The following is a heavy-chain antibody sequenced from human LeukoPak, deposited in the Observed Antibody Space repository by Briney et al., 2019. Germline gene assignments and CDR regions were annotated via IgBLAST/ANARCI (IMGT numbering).Heavy chain of an antibody. CDR2: INWNGGST. CDR1: GFAFDDYG. V-gene: IGHV3-20*04. CDR3: ARHQVGAPRLVLD. Sequence: GGSLRLSCAASGFAFDDYGMSWVRQAPGKGLEWVSGINWNGGSTGYADSVKGRFTISKDNAKNSLHLQMNSLRADDTALYYCARHQVGAPRLVLDWGQGTLVTVSS. J-gene: IGHJ4*02. D-gene: IGHD1-26*01.